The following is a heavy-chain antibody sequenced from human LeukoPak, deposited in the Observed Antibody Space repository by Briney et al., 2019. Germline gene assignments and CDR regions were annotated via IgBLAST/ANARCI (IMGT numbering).Heavy chain of an antibody. V-gene: IGHV4-59*02. J-gene: IGHJ4*02. D-gene: IGHD3-10*01. CDR3: ARESGSAYFDY. Sequence: GSLRLSCAASGFTVSKNYMSWIRQPPGKGLEWIGYIYYSGSTNYNPSLKSRVTISVDTSKNQFSLKLSSVTAADTAVYYCARESGSAYFDYWGQGTLVTVSS. CDR1: GFTVSKNY. CDR2: IYYSGST.